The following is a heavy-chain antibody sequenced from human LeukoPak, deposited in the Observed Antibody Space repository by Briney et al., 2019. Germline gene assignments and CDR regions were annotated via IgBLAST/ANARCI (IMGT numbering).Heavy chain of an antibody. Sequence: GESLKISCKRSGSPFTSYWISWVRQLPGKGLGWMGIIYPGDSDTRYRPSFQGQVTFSADKSISTAYLQWSSLKASDTAMYYCAISGHYYYGMDVWGQGTTVTVSS. J-gene: IGHJ6*02. V-gene: IGHV5-51*01. D-gene: IGHD1-14*01. CDR1: GSPFTSYW. CDR2: IYPGDSDT. CDR3: AISGHYYYGMDV.